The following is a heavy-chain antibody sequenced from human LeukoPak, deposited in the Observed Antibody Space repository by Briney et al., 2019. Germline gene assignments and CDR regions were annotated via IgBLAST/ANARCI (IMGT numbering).Heavy chain of an antibody. Sequence: SGGSLRLSCAASGFTFSSYSMNWVRQAPGKGLEWVSSISSSSSYIYYADSVKGRFTISRDNAKNSLYLQMNGLRAEDTAVYYCARDQVDYYFDYWGQGTLVTVSS. V-gene: IGHV3-21*01. CDR3: ARDQVDYYFDY. CDR2: ISSSSSYI. CDR1: GFTFSSYS. J-gene: IGHJ4*02.